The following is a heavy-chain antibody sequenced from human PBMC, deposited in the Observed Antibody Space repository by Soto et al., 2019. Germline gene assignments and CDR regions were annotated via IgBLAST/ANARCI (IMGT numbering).Heavy chain of an antibody. CDR1: GGSISSGGYY. CDR3: ARGIGLLWFAEFQRFDP. Sequence: SETLSLTCTVSGGSISSGGYYWSWIRQHPGQGLEWIGYIYYNGSTYYNPSLKSRLTISVDTSKNQFSLKLSSLTAADTAVYFCARGIGLLWFAEFQRFDPWGRGTLVTVSS. J-gene: IGHJ5*02. CDR2: IYYNGST. V-gene: IGHV4-31*02. D-gene: IGHD3-10*01.